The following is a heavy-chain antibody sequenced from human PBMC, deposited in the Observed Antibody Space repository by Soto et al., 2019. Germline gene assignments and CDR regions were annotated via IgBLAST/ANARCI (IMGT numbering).Heavy chain of an antibody. CDR3: ARHGYYDSSGYYYDDFDY. CDR1: GGSISSSSYY. D-gene: IGHD3-22*01. J-gene: IGHJ4*02. Sequence: KPSETLSLTCTVSGGSISSSSYYWGWIRQPPGKGREGIGSIYYSGSTYYNPSLKCRVTISVDTSKNQFSLKLSSVTAADTAVYYCARHGYYDSSGYYYDDFDYWGQGTLVTVSS. V-gene: IGHV4-39*01. CDR2: IYYSGST.